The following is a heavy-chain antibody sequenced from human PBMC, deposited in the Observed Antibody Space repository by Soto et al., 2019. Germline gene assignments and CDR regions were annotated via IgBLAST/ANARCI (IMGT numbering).Heavy chain of an antibody. J-gene: IGHJ3*02. Sequence: ASVKVSCKASGYTFTSYGINWARQAPGQGLEWMGWISAYNGNTNYPQKFQGRVTMTTDTSTSTAYMELRSLRSDDTAVYYCAKDPALGYCSGGSCPGTRDAFDIWGQGTMVTVSS. D-gene: IGHD2-15*01. CDR2: ISAYNGNT. CDR1: GYTFTSYG. V-gene: IGHV1-18*01. CDR3: AKDPALGYCSGGSCPGTRDAFDI.